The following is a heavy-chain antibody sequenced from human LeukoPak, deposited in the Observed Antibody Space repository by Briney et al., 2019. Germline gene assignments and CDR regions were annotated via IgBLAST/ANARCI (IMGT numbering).Heavy chain of an antibody. CDR2: IYYSGST. Sequence: SETLSLTCTVSGGSISSYYWSWIRQPPGKGLEWIGYIYYSGSTNYNPSLKSRVTISVDTSKNQFSLKLSSVTAADTAVYYCARGGYCSGGSCYSLDYFDYWGRGTLVTVSS. CDR3: ARGGYCSGGSCYSLDYFDY. V-gene: IGHV4-59*01. CDR1: GGSISSYY. D-gene: IGHD2-15*01. J-gene: IGHJ4*02.